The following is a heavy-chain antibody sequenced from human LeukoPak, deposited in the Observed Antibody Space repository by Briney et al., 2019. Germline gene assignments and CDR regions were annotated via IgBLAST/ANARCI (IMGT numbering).Heavy chain of an antibody. J-gene: IGHJ4*02. D-gene: IGHD1-26*01. CDR2: ISYSESP. CDR1: GDSISSSGHW. Sequence: SETLSLTCTVSGDSISSSGHWWGWIRQPPGEGLEWIGSISYSESPSYNPSLKSRVTISVDTSKNQLSLRLSSVTAADTAVYYCARPSSSGSYYYWGQGTLVTV. V-gene: IGHV4-39*01. CDR3: ARPSSSGSYYY.